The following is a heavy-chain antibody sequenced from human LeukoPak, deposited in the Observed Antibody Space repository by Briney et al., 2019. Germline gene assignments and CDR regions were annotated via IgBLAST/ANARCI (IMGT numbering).Heavy chain of an antibody. CDR3: ARRSVAGSLDY. Sequence: GGSLRLSCAASGFTFNTYSMNWVRQAPGKGLEWVSYISSSSSTIYYADSVKGRFTISRDNAENSLYLQMNSLRAEDTAVYYCARRSVAGSLDYWGQGTLVTVSS. CDR1: GFTFNTYS. CDR2: ISSSSSTI. V-gene: IGHV3-48*04. D-gene: IGHD6-19*01. J-gene: IGHJ4*02.